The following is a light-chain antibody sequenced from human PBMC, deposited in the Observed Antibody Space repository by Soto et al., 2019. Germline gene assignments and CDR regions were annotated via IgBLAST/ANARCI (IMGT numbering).Light chain of an antibody. J-gene: IGKJ4*01. Sequence: ELVMPQSPATLSLSPGERATLSCRASQTVSSSLAWFQQQPGQTPRPLIYDASTRATCIPARFSGSGSGTDFTLSISSLEPEDFAVYYCQQRSNWPPLTFGGGTKVDIK. CDR1: QTVSSS. CDR3: QQRSNWPPLT. CDR2: DAS. V-gene: IGKV3-11*01.